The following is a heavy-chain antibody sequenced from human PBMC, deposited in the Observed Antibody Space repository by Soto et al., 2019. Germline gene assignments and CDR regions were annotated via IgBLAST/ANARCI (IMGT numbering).Heavy chain of an antibody. CDR1: GFNFDNSY. CDR3: SKNNVAPAFVGFEY. CDR2: LYSGGKS. Sequence: GGSLRLSCAASGFNFDNSYMSWVRQAPGKGLEWVAILYSGGKSYYAESVRGRFTISRDISKDTLDLQMNRLTADDTAVYYCSKNNVAPAFVGFEYWGQGTLVTVSS. D-gene: IGHD2-2*01. J-gene: IGHJ4*02. V-gene: IGHV3-53*01.